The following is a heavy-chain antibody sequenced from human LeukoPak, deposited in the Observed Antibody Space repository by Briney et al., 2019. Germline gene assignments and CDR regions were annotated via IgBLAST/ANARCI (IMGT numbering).Heavy chain of an antibody. CDR1: GGSFSGYY. J-gene: IGHJ5*02. D-gene: IGHD6-6*01. Sequence: SETLSLTCAVYGGSFSGYYWSWIRQPPGKGLEWIGEINHSGSTNYNPSLKSRVTISVDTSKNQFSLKLSSVTAADTAVYYCARGFRRMYSSSSFWLDPWGQGTLVTVSS. CDR3: ARGFRRMYSSSSFWLDP. V-gene: IGHV4-34*01. CDR2: INHSGST.